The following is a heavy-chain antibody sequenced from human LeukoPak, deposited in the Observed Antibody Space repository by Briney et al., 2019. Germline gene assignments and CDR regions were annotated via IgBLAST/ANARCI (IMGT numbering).Heavy chain of an antibody. J-gene: IGHJ4*02. V-gene: IGHV3-33*01. Sequence: GGSLRLSCAASGFTFSRYGMHWVRQAPGKGLEWVAVIWYDGSNKYYADSVKGRFTISRDNSKNTLYLQMNSLRAEETAVYYCARGMASYYGSGSYFLDYWGQGTLVTVSS. CDR2: IWYDGSNK. D-gene: IGHD3-10*01. CDR3: ARGMASYYGSGSYFLDY. CDR1: GFTFSRYG.